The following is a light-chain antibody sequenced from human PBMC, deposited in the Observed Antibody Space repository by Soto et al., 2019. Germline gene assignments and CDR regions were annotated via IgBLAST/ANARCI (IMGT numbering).Light chain of an antibody. J-gene: IGKJ2*01. CDR1: QSVSNN. Sequence: EIVMTQSPGTLSVSPGERATLSCGASQSVSNNLAWYQQKPGQAPRLLIYGASTRATGIPARFSGSGSETEFTLTISRLQSEDFAVYYCQHYDNSPYTFGPGTKLEIK. CDR3: QHYDNSPYT. CDR2: GAS. V-gene: IGKV3D-15*01.